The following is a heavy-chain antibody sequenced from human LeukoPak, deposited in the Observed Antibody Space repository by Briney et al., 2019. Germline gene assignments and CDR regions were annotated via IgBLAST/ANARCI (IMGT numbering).Heavy chain of an antibody. J-gene: IGHJ6*03. V-gene: IGHV1-69*05. Sequence: SVKVSCKASGGTFSSYAISWVRQAPGQGLEWMGGIIPIFGTANYAQKFQGRVTITTDESTSAAYMELSSLRSEDTAVYYCARTNWSGYFRGYYYYYMDVWGKGTTVTVSS. D-gene: IGHD3-3*01. CDR3: ARTNWSGYFRGYYYYYMDV. CDR2: IIPIFGTA. CDR1: GGTFSSYA.